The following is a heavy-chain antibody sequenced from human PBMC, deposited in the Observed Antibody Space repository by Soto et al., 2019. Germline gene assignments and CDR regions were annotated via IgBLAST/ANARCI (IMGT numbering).Heavy chain of an antibody. CDR1: GFTFSSYT. V-gene: IGHV3-30-3*01. CDR3: AREYSSGWYSDY. J-gene: IGHJ4*02. D-gene: IGHD6-19*01. CDR2: ISYDGSNK. Sequence: QVQLVESGGGVVQPGRSLRLSCAASGFTFSSYTMHWVRQAPGKGLEWVAVISYDGSNKYYADSVKGRFTISRDNSKNMLYLQMNSLRAEDTAVYYCAREYSSGWYSDYWGQGTLVTVSS.